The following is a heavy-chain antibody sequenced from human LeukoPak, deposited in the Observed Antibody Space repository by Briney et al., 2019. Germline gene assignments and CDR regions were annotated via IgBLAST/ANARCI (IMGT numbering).Heavy chain of an antibody. J-gene: IGHJ4*02. CDR2: IIPIFGTA. CDR3: ALSLYDFWSGYMRGYYFDY. D-gene: IGHD3-3*01. Sequence: ASVKFSCKASGGTFSSYAISWVRQAPGQGLEWMGGIIPIFGTANYAQKFQGRVTITTDESTSTAYMELSSLRSEDTAVYYCALSLYDFWSGYMRGYYFDYWGQGTLVTVSS. CDR1: GGTFSSYA. V-gene: IGHV1-69*05.